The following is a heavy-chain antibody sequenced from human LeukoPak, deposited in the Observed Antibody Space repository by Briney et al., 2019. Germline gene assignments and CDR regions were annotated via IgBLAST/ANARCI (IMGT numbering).Heavy chain of an antibody. J-gene: IGHJ5*02. D-gene: IGHD6-13*01. CDR1: GDSMSTNNYH. V-gene: IGHV4-39*01. CDR3: ARRAAVGKNWFDP. CDR2: ISYRGTT. Sequence: SETLSLTCSVSGDSMSTNNYHWGWIRQPPRKGLEGIGSISYRGTTYYNPSLKRRVTISVDTSENLFSLKVNYVTAADTAIYYCARRAAVGKNWFDPWGQGTLVTVSS.